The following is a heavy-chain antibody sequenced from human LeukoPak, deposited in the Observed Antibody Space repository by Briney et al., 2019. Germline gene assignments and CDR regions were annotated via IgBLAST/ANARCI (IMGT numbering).Heavy chain of an antibody. D-gene: IGHD2-15*01. CDR2: FYHGGST. V-gene: IGHV4-38-2*02. CDR1: GYSISTGYY. Sequence: SETLSLTCTVSGYSISTGYYWDWIRQPPGKGLEWIGTFYHGGSTYYNPSLKSRVTISVDTSKNQFSLNLTSVTAADTAVYYCARGGGSGCSGGSCYGGYFDYWGQGTLVTVSS. CDR3: ARGGGSGCSGGSCYGGYFDY. J-gene: IGHJ4*02.